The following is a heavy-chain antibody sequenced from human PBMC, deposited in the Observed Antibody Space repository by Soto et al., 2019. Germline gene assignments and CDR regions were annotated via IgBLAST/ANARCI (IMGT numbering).Heavy chain of an antibody. CDR3: GKDPNGDYVGAFDI. Sequence: PGGSLRLSCAATGFTFSNYAMTWVRQAPGKGLEWVSSISGSGGRTHYADSVKGRFTISRDNSRNTLSLQMDSLRADDTAVYYCGKDPNGDYVGAFDIWGQGTRVTVSS. V-gene: IGHV3-23*01. J-gene: IGHJ3*02. D-gene: IGHD4-17*01. CDR1: GFTFSNYA. CDR2: ISGSGGRT.